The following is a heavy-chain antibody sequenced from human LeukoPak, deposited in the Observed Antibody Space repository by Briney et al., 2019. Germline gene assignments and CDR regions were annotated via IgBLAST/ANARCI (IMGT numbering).Heavy chain of an antibody. D-gene: IGHD3-16*01. CDR2: INHSGST. CDR3: AKSYDSKVIGSLGWFDP. Sequence: PSETLSLTCGAYGGSFSGYYWSWIRQPPGKGLEWIGEINHSGSTNYNPSLKSRIIISVDTSKNQFSLKLTSVTAADTAMYYCAKSYDSKVIGSLGWFDPWGQGTLVTVSS. J-gene: IGHJ5*02. CDR1: GGSFSGYY. V-gene: IGHV4-34*01.